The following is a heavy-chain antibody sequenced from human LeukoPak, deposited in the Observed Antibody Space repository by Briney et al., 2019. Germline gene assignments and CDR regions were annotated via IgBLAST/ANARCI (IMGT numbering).Heavy chain of an antibody. V-gene: IGHV1-2*06. CDR3: ARGRRLACSGGSCYQYYFDY. J-gene: IGHJ4*02. D-gene: IGHD2-15*01. CDR2: INPNSGGT. CDR1: GYTFTGYY. Sequence: GASVKVSCKASGYTFTGYYMHWVRQAPGQGLEWMGRINPNSGGTNYAQKFQGRVTMTRDTSISTAYMELSSLRSEDTAVYYCARGRRLACSGGSCYQYYFDYWGQGTLVTVSS.